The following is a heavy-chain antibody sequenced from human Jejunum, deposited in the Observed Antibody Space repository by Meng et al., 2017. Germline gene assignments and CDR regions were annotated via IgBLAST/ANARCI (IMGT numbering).Heavy chain of an antibody. CDR1: GYTFTGYS. J-gene: IGHJ4*02. V-gene: IGHV1-2*05. CDR2: INPDGSGT. Sequence: QVQLVQSGAEVKKPGASARVSCQASGYTFTGYSIHWARQAPGQGLEWMGRINPDGSGTMYAQKFQGRVTMSRDRSISTVYMDLSRLTSDDTGLYYCARGVYPFFFDTWGQGTLVTVSS. D-gene: IGHD3-16*02. CDR3: ARGVYPFFFDT.